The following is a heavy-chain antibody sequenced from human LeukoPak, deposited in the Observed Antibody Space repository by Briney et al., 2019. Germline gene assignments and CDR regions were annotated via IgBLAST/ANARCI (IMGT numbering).Heavy chain of an antibody. V-gene: IGHV3-53*01. CDR1: GFAFSSNY. CDR3: AKAKGWYGEGYFDY. Sequence: PGGSLRLSCAASGFAFSSNYMNWVRQAPGKGLEWVSVLYPDGRTYYADSVKGRFTISRDVSKNTLFLQMTSLRAEDTAVYYCAKAKGWYGEGYFDYWGQGTLVTVSS. J-gene: IGHJ4*02. CDR2: LYPDGRT. D-gene: IGHD3-10*01.